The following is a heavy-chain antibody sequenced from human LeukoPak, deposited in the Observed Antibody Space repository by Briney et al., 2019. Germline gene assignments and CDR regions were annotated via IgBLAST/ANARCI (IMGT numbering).Heavy chain of an antibody. Sequence: GGSLRLSCAASGFTFSSYAMTWVRQAPGKGLEWVAVISYDGSNKYYADSVKGRFTISRDNSKNTLYLQMNSLRAEDTAVYYCARCVQWLAAYYYYGMDVWGQGTTVTVSS. CDR3: ARCVQWLAAYYYYGMDV. J-gene: IGHJ6*02. CDR1: GFTFSSYA. D-gene: IGHD6-19*01. V-gene: IGHV3-30-3*01. CDR2: ISYDGSNK.